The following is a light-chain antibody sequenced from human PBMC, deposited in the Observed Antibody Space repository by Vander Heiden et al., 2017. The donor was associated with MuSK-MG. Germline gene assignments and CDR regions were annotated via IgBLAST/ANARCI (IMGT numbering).Light chain of an antibody. Sequence: DIQMTQSPSSLSASVGDRVTITCRASQSISSYLNWYQQKPGKAPKLLIYAASSLQSGVPSRFSGSGYGKDFTLTISSRQPEDFASYYCQQSDSNPSITFGQGTLMEIK. CDR2: AAS. V-gene: IGKV1-39*01. CDR1: QSISSY. J-gene: IGKJ5*01. CDR3: QQSDSNPSIT.